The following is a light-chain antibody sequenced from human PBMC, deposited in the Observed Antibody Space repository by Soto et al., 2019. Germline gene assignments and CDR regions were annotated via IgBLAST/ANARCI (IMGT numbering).Light chain of an antibody. CDR3: QSYVSSLSGVV. J-gene: IGLJ2*01. CDR1: SSNIGAGLD. CDR2: GNS. Sequence: QSVLTQPPSMSGAPGQRVTISCTGSSSNIGAGLDVHWYQQLPGTAPKLLIYGNSNRPSGVPDRFSGSKSGTSASLAITGLQAEDDAEYYCQSYVSSLSGVVFGGGTKRTVL. V-gene: IGLV1-40*01.